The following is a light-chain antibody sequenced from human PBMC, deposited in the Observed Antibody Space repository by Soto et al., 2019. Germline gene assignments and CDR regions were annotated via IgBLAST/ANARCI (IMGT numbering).Light chain of an antibody. CDR2: GNS. CDR1: SSNIGAGYD. V-gene: IGLV1-40*01. Sequence: QSVLTQPPSLSGAPGQRVTISCTGSSSNIGAGYDVHWYQQLPGTAPKLLIYGNSNRPSGFPDRFSGSKSGTSASLAITGLQAEDEADYYCQSYDSSLSAVVFGGGTKLTVL. J-gene: IGLJ2*01. CDR3: QSYDSSLSAVV.